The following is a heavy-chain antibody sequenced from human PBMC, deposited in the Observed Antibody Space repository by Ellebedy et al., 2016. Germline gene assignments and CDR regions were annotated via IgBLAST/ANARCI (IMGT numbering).Heavy chain of an antibody. J-gene: IGHJ4*02. CDR3: VIPGRNPAATEGFGS. D-gene: IGHD2-2*01. CDR1: GFAFRVYA. V-gene: IGHV3-23*01. CDR2: LTSGETS. Sequence: GESLKISXAASGFAFRVYAMNWVRQAPGKGLEWVSSLTSGETSYYADSVKGRFTISRDISKNTLYLQMDSLKVEDTATYYCVIPGRNPAATEGFGSWGQGTLVTVSS.